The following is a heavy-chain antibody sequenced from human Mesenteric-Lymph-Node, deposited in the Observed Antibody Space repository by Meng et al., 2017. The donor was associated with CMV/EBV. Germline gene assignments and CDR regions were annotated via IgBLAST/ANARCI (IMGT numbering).Heavy chain of an antibody. V-gene: IGHV3-23*03. CDR2: IYSGDVST. CDR3: AKGMAGYSSGGHPPYFDY. Sequence: GGSLRLSCTVFDFTFRNYGMTWVRQAPGKGLGWVSIIYSGDVSTYDADSVKGRFTISRDNSKNTLYLQMNSLAAEDTAIYFCAKGMAGYSSGGHPPYFDYWGQGTLVTVSS. CDR1: DFTFRNYG. D-gene: IGHD6-19*01. J-gene: IGHJ4*02.